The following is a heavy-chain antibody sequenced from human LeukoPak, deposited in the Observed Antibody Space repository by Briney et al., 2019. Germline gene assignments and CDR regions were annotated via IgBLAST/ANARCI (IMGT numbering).Heavy chain of an antibody. Sequence: ASVKVSCKASGYTFTSYAMNWVRQAPGQGLEWMGWINTNTGNPTYAQGFTGRFVFSLDTSVSTAYLQISSLRAEDTAVYYCARGGKLRFLEAGDYWGQGTLVTVSS. V-gene: IGHV7-4-1*02. CDR1: GYTFTSYA. D-gene: IGHD3-3*01. CDR3: ARGGKLRFLEAGDY. J-gene: IGHJ4*02. CDR2: INTNTGNP.